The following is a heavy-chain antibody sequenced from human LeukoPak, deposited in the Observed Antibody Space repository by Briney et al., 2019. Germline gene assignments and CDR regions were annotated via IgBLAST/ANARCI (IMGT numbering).Heavy chain of an antibody. V-gene: IGHV3-9*01. CDR2: ISWISRTI. CDR1: GFTFDYA. J-gene: IGHJ4*02. CDR3: AKEIRAVAAGVLDY. Sequence: HPGGSLRLSCAASGFTFDYAMHWVRQAPGKGLEWVADISWISRTIGYADSVKGRFTISRDNARNSLYLQMNSLRAEDTALYYCAKEIRAVAAGVLDYWGQGTLVTVSS. D-gene: IGHD6-19*01.